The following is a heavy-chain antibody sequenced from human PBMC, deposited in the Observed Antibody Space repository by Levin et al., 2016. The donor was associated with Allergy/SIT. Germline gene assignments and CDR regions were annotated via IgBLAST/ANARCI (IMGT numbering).Heavy chain of an antibody. Sequence: GGSLRLSCAASGFTFSSYAMSWVRQAPGKGLEWVSAISGSGGSTYYADSVKGRFTISRDNSKNTLYLQMNSLRAEDTAVYYCAKGVKEGRYYYMDVWGKGTTVTVSS. CDR3: AKGVKEGRYYYMDV. J-gene: IGHJ6*03. CDR1: GFTFSSYA. CDR2: ISGSGGST. V-gene: IGHV3-23*01. D-gene: IGHD3-22*01.